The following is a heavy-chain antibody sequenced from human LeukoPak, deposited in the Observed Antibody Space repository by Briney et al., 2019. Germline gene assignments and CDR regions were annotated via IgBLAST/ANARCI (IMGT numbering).Heavy chain of an antibody. J-gene: IGHJ4*02. CDR3: ARDQRYAFDY. V-gene: IGHV3-48*02. D-gene: IGHD3-9*01. CDR1: GFTVSTNC. Sequence: GGSLRLSCAASGFTVSTNCMTWVRQAPGKGLEWVSNIRTSTEGTNYAIYADSVKGRITFSRDDAKNTLYLHMHSLRDDDTAVYYCARDQRYAFDYWGRGILVTVSS. CDR2: IRTSTEGT.